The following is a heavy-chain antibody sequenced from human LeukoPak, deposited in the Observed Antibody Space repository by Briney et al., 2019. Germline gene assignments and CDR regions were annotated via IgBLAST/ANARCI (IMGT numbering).Heavy chain of an antibody. Sequence: PSETLSLTCTVSGYSISSGYFWGWIRQPPGKGLEWIGSIYQSGSTYYNPSLKNRVTMLVDTSKNQFSLKLNSVTAADTAVYYCVRDVDYWGQGTLVTASS. CDR3: VRDVDY. J-gene: IGHJ4*02. V-gene: IGHV4-38-2*02. CDR1: GYSISSGYF. CDR2: IYQSGST.